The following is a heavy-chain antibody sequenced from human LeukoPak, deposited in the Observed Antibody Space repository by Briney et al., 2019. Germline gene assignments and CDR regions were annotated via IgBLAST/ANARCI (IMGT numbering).Heavy chain of an antibody. D-gene: IGHD3-22*01. CDR3: AKEKGSSGYYSTYQDY. J-gene: IGHJ4*02. CDR1: GFTFSSYG. Sequence: GGSLRLSCAASGFTFSSYGMHRVRQAPGKGLEWVAVISYDGSNKYYADSVKGRFTISRDNSKNTLYLQMNSLRAEDTAVYYCAKEKGSSGYYSTYQDYWGQGTLVTVSS. V-gene: IGHV3-30*18. CDR2: ISYDGSNK.